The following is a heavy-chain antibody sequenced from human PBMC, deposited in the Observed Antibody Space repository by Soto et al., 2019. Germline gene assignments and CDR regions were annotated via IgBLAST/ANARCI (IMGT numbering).Heavy chain of an antibody. V-gene: IGHV3-48*01. Sequence: GGSLSLSCESSGFTFISSSMNCVRQAPGKVLGWVSYIGSVGSARYYADSVKGRFTISRDNAKNTVYLQMNSLRVEDTAVYYCARDLGDYDSPGYFDSWGQGTVVTVSS. D-gene: IGHD3-22*01. CDR1: GFTFISSS. CDR2: IGSVGSAR. CDR3: ARDLGDYDSPGYFDS. J-gene: IGHJ4*02.